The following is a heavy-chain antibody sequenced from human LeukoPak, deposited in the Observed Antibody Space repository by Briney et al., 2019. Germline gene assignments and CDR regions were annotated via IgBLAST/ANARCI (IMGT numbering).Heavy chain of an antibody. J-gene: IGHJ2*01. V-gene: IGHV4-4*07. CDR1: GGSISSYY. Sequence: PSETLSLTCTVSGGSISSYYWTWIRQPAGEGLEWIGRMYTSGSHNYNPSLKSRVPLSEDKSENQFSLKLSSVTAADTAVYYCARETRSSLGACSSASCPTYFDVWGRGTLVTVST. CDR3: ARETRSSLGACSSASCPTYFDV. D-gene: IGHD2-2*01. CDR2: MYTSGSH.